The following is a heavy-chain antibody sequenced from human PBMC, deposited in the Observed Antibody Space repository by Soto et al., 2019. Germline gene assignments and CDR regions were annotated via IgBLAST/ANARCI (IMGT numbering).Heavy chain of an antibody. CDR2: VSAYKGER. V-gene: IGHV1-18*01. CDR3: SRGTSIPASGDY. Sequence: QVQLVQSGAEVKKPGASVKVSCKASGYTFTNYGINWVRQAPGQGLEWLGWVSAYKGERRYAQRVQARVIMTTDTSTTTAYMALRSLGSEDTAVYYCSRGTSIPASGDYWGQGTLVTVSS. D-gene: IGHD6-6*01. CDR1: GYTFTNYG. J-gene: IGHJ4*01.